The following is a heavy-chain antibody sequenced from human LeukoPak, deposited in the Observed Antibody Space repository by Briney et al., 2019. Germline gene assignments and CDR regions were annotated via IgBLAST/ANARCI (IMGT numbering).Heavy chain of an antibody. CDR1: GGSISSYY. J-gene: IGHJ4*02. D-gene: IGHD2-21*02. Sequence: SETLSLTCTVSGGSISSYYWSWIRQPAGKGLGWIGRIYTSGSTNYNPSLKSRVTMSVDTSKNQFSLKLSSVTAADTAVYYCASSLPPLGGDCYYDWGQGTLVTVSS. V-gene: IGHV4-4*07. CDR3: ASSLPPLGGDCYYD. CDR2: IYTSGST.